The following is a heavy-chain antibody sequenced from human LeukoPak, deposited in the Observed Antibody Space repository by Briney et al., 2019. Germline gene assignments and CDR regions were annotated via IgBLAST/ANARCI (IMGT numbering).Heavy chain of an antibody. V-gene: IGHV3-33*01. D-gene: IGHD3-10*01. CDR2: IWYDGSNK. CDR1: GFTFSSYG. CDR3: ARDGRILWFGEPYFDY. J-gene: IGHJ4*02. Sequence: GSLRLSCAASGFTFSSYGMHWVRQAPGKGLEWVAVIWYDGSNKYYADSVKGRFTISRDNSKNTLYLQMNSLRAEDTAVYYCARDGRILWFGEPYFDYWGQGTLVTVSS.